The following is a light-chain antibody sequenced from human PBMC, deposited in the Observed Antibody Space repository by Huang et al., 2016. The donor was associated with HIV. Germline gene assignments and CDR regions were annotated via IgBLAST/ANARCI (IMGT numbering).Light chain of an antibody. CDR2: AAS. Sequence: DIQMTQSPSSLSASVGDRVTITCRASQAISNSFAWYQQKPGKAPNVLLYAASKLESGVPSRFTGSGSGTDYTLTINSLQPEDFATYYCQQYYTNLWTFGQGTKVEI. V-gene: IGKV1-NL1*01. CDR3: QQYYTNLWT. J-gene: IGKJ1*01. CDR1: QAISNS.